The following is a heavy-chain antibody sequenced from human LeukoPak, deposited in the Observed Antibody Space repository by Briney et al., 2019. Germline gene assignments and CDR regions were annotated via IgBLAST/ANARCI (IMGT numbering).Heavy chain of an antibody. V-gene: IGHV6-1*01. J-gene: IGHJ3*01. CDR1: GDSVSYNVAA. D-gene: IGHD2-15*01. CDR3: VACRDNSCCSETFGF. Sequence: SQTLSLTCAISGDSVSYNVAAWNWIRQSPSRGLEWLGRTLYRSQWYNDYAESVKSRITINPDTSKNQFTLQLKSVTPEDTAVYYCVACRDNSCCSETFGFWGQGTTVTVSS. CDR2: TLYRSQWYN.